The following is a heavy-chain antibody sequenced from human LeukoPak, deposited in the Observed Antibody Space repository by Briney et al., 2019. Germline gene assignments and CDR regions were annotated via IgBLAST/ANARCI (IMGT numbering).Heavy chain of an antibody. V-gene: IGHV3-74*01. CDR1: GFTFSSYW. CDR3: ATVADYGDYVYYYMDV. Sequence: PGGSLRLSCAASGFTFSSYWMHWVRQAPGKGLVWVSRINSDGSSTSYADSVKGRFTISRDNAKNTLYLQMNSLRAEDTAVYYCATVADYGDYVYYYMDVWGKGTTVTISS. D-gene: IGHD4-17*01. CDR2: INSDGSST. J-gene: IGHJ6*03.